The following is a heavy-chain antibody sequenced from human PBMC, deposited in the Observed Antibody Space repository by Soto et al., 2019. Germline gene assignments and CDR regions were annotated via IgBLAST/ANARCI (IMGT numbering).Heavy chain of an antibody. J-gene: IGHJ4*02. V-gene: IGHV3-33*01. CDR2: IWSDGTKK. CDR1: GFAFSNYG. CDR3: ARDWWEEPAGKETVSQFDY. Sequence: QVHLVGSGGGVVQPGRSLPLSCTASGFAFSNYGIHWVRQAPGRGLEGVAVIWSDGTKKFYAGSVRGRFTISRDNSKNTIYLQMNSLRAEDTAVYYCARDWWEEPAGKETVSQFDYWGQGTLVTVSS. D-gene: IGHD6-13*01.